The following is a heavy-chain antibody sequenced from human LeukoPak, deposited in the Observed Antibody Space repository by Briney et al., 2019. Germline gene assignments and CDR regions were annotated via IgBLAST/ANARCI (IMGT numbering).Heavy chain of an antibody. D-gene: IGHD1-1*01. CDR1: GFTCDDYA. J-gene: IGHJ4*02. CDR3: ARGELEGNLDY. CDR2: ISWNSGSI. Sequence: GGSLRLSCAASGFTCDDYAMHWVRQAPGKGRGWVSGISWNSGSIGYADSVKGRFTISRDNAKNSLYLQMNSLRAEDTALYYCARGELEGNLDYWGQGTLVTVSS. V-gene: IGHV3-9*01.